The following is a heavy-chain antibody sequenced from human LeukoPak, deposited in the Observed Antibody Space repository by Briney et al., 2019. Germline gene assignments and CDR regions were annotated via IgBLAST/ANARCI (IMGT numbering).Heavy chain of an antibody. D-gene: IGHD1-26*01. J-gene: IGHJ4*02. CDR2: ISSSGSTV. Sequence: GGSLRLSCAASGFTFSDYYMSWIRQAPGKGLEWVSYISSSGSTVYYADSVKGRFTISRDNAKNSLYLQMNSLRAEDTAVYYCAREWELLEAFDYWGQGTLVTVSS. CDR1: GFTFSDYY. CDR3: AREWELLEAFDY. V-gene: IGHV3-11*01.